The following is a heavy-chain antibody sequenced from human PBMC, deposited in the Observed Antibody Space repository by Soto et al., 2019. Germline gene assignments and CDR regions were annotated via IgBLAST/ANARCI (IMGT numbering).Heavy chain of an antibody. J-gene: IGHJ4*02. CDR1: GFRFDDYA. CDR2: ISWNHVTT. V-gene: IGHV3-9*01. CDR3: AKDIDGHRTTVTYFDN. Sequence: GGSLRLSCAASGFRFDDYAMHWVRQAPGKGLEWLSGISWNHVTTGYADSVKGRFTISRDNAKNSLLLQMNSLRAEDTAVYYCAKDIDGHRTTVTYFDNWGQGTKGTASS. D-gene: IGHD4-17*01.